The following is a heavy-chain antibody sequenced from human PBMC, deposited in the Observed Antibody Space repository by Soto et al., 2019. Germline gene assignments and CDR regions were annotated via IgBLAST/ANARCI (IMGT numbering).Heavy chain of an antibody. CDR3: ARGRPYSYDSSGYPAGDAFDI. CDR2: IIPIFGTA. J-gene: IGHJ3*02. D-gene: IGHD3-22*01. V-gene: IGHV1-69*13. CDR1: GGTFSSYA. Sequence: GASVKVSCKASGGTFSSYAISWVRQAPGQGLEWMGGIIPIFGTANYAQKFQGRVTITADESTSTAYMELSSLRSEDTAVYYCARGRPYSYDSSGYPAGDAFDIWGQGTMVTVSS.